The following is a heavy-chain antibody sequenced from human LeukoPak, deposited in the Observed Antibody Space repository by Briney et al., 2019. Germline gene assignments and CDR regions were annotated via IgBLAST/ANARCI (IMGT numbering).Heavy chain of an antibody. V-gene: IGHV4-34*01. CDR3: ARASKRTSRYDSLYYYYGMDV. J-gene: IGHJ6*02. CDR2: INHSGST. Sequence: SETLSLTCAVSGGSFSGYYWTWIRQPPGKGLEWIGEINHSGSTNYNPSLKSRVTISVDTSKNQFSLKLSSVTAADTAVYYCARASKRTSRYDSLYYYYGMDVWGQGTTVTVSS. CDR1: GGSFSGYY. D-gene: IGHD2-2*01.